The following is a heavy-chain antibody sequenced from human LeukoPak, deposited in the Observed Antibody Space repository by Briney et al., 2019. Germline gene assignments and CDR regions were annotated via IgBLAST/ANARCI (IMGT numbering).Heavy chain of an antibody. Sequence: GGSLRLSCVASGFDLSTYTMNWVRQAPGKGLEWVSFISSSSSYMYYADSVKGRFTISRDNTKKSLYLQMNSLRAEDTAVYYCARDFSGYDYNFDYWGQGTLVTVSS. CDR1: GFDLSTYT. D-gene: IGHD5-12*01. J-gene: IGHJ4*02. CDR3: ARDFSGYDYNFDY. CDR2: ISSSSSYM. V-gene: IGHV3-21*01.